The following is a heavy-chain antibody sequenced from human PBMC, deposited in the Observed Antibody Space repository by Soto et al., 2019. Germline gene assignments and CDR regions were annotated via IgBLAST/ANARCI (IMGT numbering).Heavy chain of an antibody. D-gene: IGHD6-13*01. CDR1: GYTFTGYY. CDR2: INPNSGGT. Sequence: ASVKVSCKASGYTFTGYYMHWVRQAPGQGLEWMGWINPNSGGTNYAQKFQGRVTMTRDTSISTAYMELSRLRSDDTAVYYCARAGSSWYSDNWFDPWGQVTLVTVSS. J-gene: IGHJ5*02. V-gene: IGHV1-2*02. CDR3: ARAGSSWYSDNWFDP.